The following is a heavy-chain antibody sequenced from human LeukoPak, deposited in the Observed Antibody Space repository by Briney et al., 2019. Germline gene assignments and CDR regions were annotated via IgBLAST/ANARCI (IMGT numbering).Heavy chain of an antibody. D-gene: IGHD6-19*01. V-gene: IGHV3-74*01. CDR1: GFTFSSYW. CDR2: INTDGSST. CDR3: ARDRDSSGWSGGFDY. J-gene: IGHJ4*02. Sequence: GGSLRLSCAASGFTFSSYWMHWVRQAPGKGLVWVSRINTDGSSTSYADSVKGRFTISRDNAKNTLYLQMNSLRAEDTAVYYCARDRDSSGWSGGFDYWGQGTPVTVSS.